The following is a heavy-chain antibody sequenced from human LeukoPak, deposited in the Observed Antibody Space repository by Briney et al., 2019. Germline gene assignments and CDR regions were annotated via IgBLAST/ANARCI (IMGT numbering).Heavy chain of an antibody. CDR1: GYSFTSYW. J-gene: IGHJ2*01. D-gene: IGHD2-2*01. CDR2: IYPDDSDT. Sequence: GESLKISCKGSGYSFTSYWIGWVRQMPGKGLEWMGIIYPDDSDTRYSPSFQGQVTISADKSISTAYLQWSSLKASDTAMYYCARQVDCSSTSCPNWYFDLWGRGTLVTVSS. V-gene: IGHV5-51*01. CDR3: ARQVDCSSTSCPNWYFDL.